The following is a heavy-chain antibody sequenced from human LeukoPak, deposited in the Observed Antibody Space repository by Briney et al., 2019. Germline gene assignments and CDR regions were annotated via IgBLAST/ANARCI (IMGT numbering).Heavy chain of an antibody. CDR1: GFTFSDYY. J-gene: IGHJ4*02. CDR2: ISSSGSTI. Sequence: GGSLRLSCAASGFTFSDYYMSWIRQAPGKGLEWVSYISSSGSTIYYADSVKGRFTISRDNAKNSLYLQMNSLRAEDTAVYYCAKERWELRGALDYWGQGTLVTVSS. CDR3: AKERWELRGALDY. D-gene: IGHD1-26*01. V-gene: IGHV3-11*04.